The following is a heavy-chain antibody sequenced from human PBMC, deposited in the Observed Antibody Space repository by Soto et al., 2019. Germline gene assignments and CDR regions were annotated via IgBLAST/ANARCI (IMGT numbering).Heavy chain of an antibody. Sequence: QVQLVQSGAEVKKPGASVKVSCKTSGYTFTAYYIHWVRQAPGQGLEWMGCLNPNSGGTDSAQRFQGSVTMTRDTSISTAYMDLSSLRSDDAAVYFCVRARDYYNKEFDYWGQGTLVTVSS. CDR3: VRARDYYNKEFDY. CDR2: LNPNSGGT. D-gene: IGHD4-4*01. CDR1: GYTFTAYY. J-gene: IGHJ4*02. V-gene: IGHV1-2*04.